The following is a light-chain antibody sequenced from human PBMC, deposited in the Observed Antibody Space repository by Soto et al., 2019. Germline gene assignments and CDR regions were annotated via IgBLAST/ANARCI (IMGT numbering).Light chain of an antibody. CDR1: QSVSSSY. Sequence: EIVLMQSPGTLSLSPGERATLSCRASQSVSSSYVAWYQQKPGQAPMLLIYGASSRATGIPDRFSGSGSGTDFTLTISRLEPEDFAVYYCQQYGSSPLTFGGGTKVEIK. V-gene: IGKV3-20*01. CDR2: GAS. CDR3: QQYGSSPLT. J-gene: IGKJ4*01.